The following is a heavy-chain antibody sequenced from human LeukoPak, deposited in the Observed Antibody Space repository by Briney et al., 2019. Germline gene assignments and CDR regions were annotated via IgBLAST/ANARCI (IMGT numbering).Heavy chain of an antibody. Sequence: GRSLRLSCAASGFTFTSYTMHCVRQAPGKGLEWAAATSYDGTNKYYADSVKGRFTISRDNSKNTLYLQMNSLRAEDTAVYFCARKSLWFKYYDSWGQGMLVTVSS. CDR2: TSYDGTNK. CDR1: GFTFTSYT. D-gene: IGHD2/OR15-2a*01. V-gene: IGHV3-30*04. J-gene: IGHJ4*02. CDR3: ARKSLWFKYYDS.